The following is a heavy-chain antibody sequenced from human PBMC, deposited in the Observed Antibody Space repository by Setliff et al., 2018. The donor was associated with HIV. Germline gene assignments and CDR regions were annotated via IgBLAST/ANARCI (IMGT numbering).Heavy chain of an antibody. J-gene: IGHJ4*02. V-gene: IGHV4-61*02. Sequence: SETLSLTCTVSGGSISSGSYFWTWIRQPAGKGLEWIGRIYTSGSTNYNPSLKSRVTMSVDTSQNRFSLNLRSVTAADTALYYCASGLAVAGYFDYWGQGALVTVSS. CDR1: GGSISSGSYF. CDR2: IYTSGST. D-gene: IGHD6-19*01. CDR3: ASGLAVAGYFDY.